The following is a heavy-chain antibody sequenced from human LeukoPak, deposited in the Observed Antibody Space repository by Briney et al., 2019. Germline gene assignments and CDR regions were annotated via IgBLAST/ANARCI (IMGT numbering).Heavy chain of an antibody. CDR1: GLTFSSYG. CDR2: IWYDGSIK. D-gene: IGHD6-19*01. Sequence: GGSLRLSCAASGLTFSSYGMHWVRQAPGKGPEWVAVIWYDGSIKYYADSVKGRFTISRDNSKNTLYLQMNSLRVEDTAVHYCARVPGYSSGWSYFDYWGQGTLVTVSS. J-gene: IGHJ4*02. CDR3: ARVPGYSSGWSYFDY. V-gene: IGHV3-33*01.